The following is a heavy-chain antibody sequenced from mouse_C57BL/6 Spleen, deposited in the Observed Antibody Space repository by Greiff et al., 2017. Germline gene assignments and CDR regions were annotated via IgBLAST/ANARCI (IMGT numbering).Heavy chain of an antibody. V-gene: IGHV3-6*01. CDR1: GYSITSGNY. D-gene: IGHD1-1*01. Sequence: EVKLLESGPGLVKPSQSLSLTCSVTGYSITSGNYWNWIRQFPGNKLEWMGYISYDGCTNYNPSLKNRTSITRDTSKNQFFRKLNSVTTEDTASYYCESSLCYFDYWGQGTTLTVSS. CDR3: ESSLCYFDY. J-gene: IGHJ2*01. CDR2: ISYDGCT.